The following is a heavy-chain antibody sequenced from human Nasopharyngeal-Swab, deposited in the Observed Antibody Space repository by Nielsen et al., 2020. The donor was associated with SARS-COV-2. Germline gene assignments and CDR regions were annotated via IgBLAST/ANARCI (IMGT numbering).Heavy chain of an antibody. CDR3: ARDLYSSGGKYYYYGMDV. CDR1: GFTFSSYD. D-gene: IGHD6-19*01. CDR2: IGTAGDT. Sequence: GGSLRLSCAASGFTFSSYDMHWVRQATGKGLEWVSAIGTAGDTYYPGSVKGRFTISRENAKNSLYLQMNSLRAGDTAVYYCARDLYSSGGKYYYYGMDVWGQGTTVTASS. V-gene: IGHV3-13*04. J-gene: IGHJ6*02.